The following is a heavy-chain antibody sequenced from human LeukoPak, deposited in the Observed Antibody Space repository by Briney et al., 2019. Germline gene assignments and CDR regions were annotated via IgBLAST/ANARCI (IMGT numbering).Heavy chain of an antibody. D-gene: IGHD3-16*02. Sequence: ASVKVSCKASRYIFTHYYIQWMRQAPGQGLEWMGWINVNNGGTKYAQHLQGRVAMTTDTSISTAYMELSRLRSDDTAVYYRARLREGLYHFDHWGQGTLVSVSS. CDR3: ARLREGLYHFDH. J-gene: IGHJ4*02. CDR2: INVNNGGT. V-gene: IGHV1-2*02. CDR1: RYIFTHYY.